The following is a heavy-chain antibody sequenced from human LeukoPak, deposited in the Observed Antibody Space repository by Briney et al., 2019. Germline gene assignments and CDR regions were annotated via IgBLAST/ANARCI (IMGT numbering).Heavy chain of an antibody. V-gene: IGHV4-34*01. J-gene: IGHJ4*02. CDR1: GGSFSGYY. D-gene: IGHD2-15*01. CDR2: INHSGST. CDR3: ARTGPDCSGGSCYDY. Sequence: SETLSLTYAVYGGSFSGYYWSWIRQPPGKGLEWIGEINHSGSTNYNPSLKSRVTISVDTSKNQFSLKLSSVTAADTAVYYCARTGPDCSGGSCYDYWGQGTLVTVSS.